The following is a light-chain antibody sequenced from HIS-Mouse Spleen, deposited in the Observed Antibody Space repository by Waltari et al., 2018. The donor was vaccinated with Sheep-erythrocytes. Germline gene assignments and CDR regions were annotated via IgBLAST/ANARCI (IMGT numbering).Light chain of an antibody. Sequence: QSALTQPPSASGSPGQSVTISCTGTSSDVGGYNYVSWYQQHPGKAPKLIIYEVSKRPSGVPDRFSGAKSGNTASLTGSGLQAEDEADYYCSSYAGSNNWVFGGGTKLTVL. V-gene: IGLV2-8*01. CDR3: SSYAGSNNWV. J-gene: IGLJ3*02. CDR1: SSDVGGYNY. CDR2: EVS.